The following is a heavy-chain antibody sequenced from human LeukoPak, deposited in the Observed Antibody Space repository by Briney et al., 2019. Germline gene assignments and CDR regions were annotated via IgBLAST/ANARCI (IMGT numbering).Heavy chain of an antibody. CDR1: GYTFTSYG. Sequence: ASVKVSCKASGYTFTSYGISWVRQAPGQGLEWMGWISAYNGNTNYAQKPQGRVTMTTDTSTSTAYIELRSLRSDDTAVYYCARVAAAGTSPCRDWGQGTLVTVSS. D-gene: IGHD6-13*01. V-gene: IGHV1-18*04. CDR3: ARVAAAGTSPCRD. CDR2: ISAYNGNT. J-gene: IGHJ4*02.